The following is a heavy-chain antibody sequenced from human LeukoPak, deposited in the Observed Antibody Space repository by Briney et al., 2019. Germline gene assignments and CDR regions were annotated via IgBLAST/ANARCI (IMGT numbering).Heavy chain of an antibody. CDR3: TRGVAISTSGWYDTFDY. J-gene: IGHJ4*02. Sequence: AGDSLRLSCAACGFTFRDYAMYWVRQAPGKGLEYVSVISTDGSRIYYADSVEGRFTISRDNSKNTLYLQMVSLRAEGMAFYYCTRGVAISTSGWYDTFDYWGQGALVTVSS. CDR2: ISTDGSRI. D-gene: IGHD6-19*01. CDR1: GFTFRDYA. V-gene: IGHV3-64*02.